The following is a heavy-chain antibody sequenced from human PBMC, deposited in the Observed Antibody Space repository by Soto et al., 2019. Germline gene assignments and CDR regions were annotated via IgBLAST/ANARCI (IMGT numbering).Heavy chain of an antibody. Sequence: QVKLVESGGGLVKPGGSLRLSCAVSGFSFETYYMTWIRQAPGKGLEWLTDISPSSDHTNIADSIQGRFTISRDNAKKTLYLQMDNLRVEDTAVYYCARRWSAQDQWGQGTLVVVSS. D-gene: IGHD3-3*01. V-gene: IGHV3-11*05. J-gene: IGHJ1*01. CDR2: ISPSSDHT. CDR3: ARRWSAQDQ. CDR1: GFSFETYY.